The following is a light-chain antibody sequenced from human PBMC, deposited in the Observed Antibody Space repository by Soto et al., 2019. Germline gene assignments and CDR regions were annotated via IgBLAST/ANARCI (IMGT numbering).Light chain of an antibody. J-gene: IGKJ1*01. CDR1: QSVSNNY. CDR3: QQYGSSGT. V-gene: IGKV3-20*01. CDR2: GAS. Sequence: EIVLTQSPDTLSLSPVEIATLSFMASQSVSNNYLAWYQQKPGQAPRLLIYGASNRATGIPDRFSGSGSGTDFTLTISRLETEDFAVYYCQQYGSSGTFGQGTKVDIK.